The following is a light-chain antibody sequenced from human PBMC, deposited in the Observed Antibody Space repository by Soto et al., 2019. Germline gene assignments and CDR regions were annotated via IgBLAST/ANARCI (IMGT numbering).Light chain of an antibody. V-gene: IGLV2-23*01. CDR2: EAS. Sequence: QSALTQPASVSGSPGQSITISCTGTSSDVGSYNLVSWYQQHPGKAPKLMIYEASKRPSGVSHRFSGSKSGSTASLTISGLQAEDEADYYCCSYAGSRFHVFGSGTKVTVL. J-gene: IGLJ1*01. CDR3: CSYAGSRFHV. CDR1: SSDVGSYNL.